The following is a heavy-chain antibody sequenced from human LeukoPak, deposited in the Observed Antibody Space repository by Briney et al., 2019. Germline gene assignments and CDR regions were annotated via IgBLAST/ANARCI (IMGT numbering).Heavy chain of an antibody. CDR2: INPNSGGT. D-gene: IGHD5-18*01. CDR1: GYTFTGYY. J-gene: IGHJ4*02. CDR3: ARDFLDTAMVTVSNYFDY. Sequence: GASVKVSCKASGYTFTGYYMHWVRQASGQGLEWMGWINPNSGGTNYAQKFQGRVTMTRDTSISTAYMELSRLRSDDTAVYYCARDFLDTAMVTVSNYFDYWGQGTLVTVSS. V-gene: IGHV1-2*02.